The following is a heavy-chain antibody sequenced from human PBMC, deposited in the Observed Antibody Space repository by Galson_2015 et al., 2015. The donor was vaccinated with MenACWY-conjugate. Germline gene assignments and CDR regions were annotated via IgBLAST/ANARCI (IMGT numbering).Heavy chain of an antibody. J-gene: IGHJ4*02. D-gene: IGHD3-3*01. CDR1: GGSISSSNW. CDR3: ARRGPGSDFWSGYYSFDY. Sequence: ETLSLTCAVSGGSISSSNWWSWVRQPPGKGLEWIGEIYHSGSTNYNPSLKSRVSISVDKSKNQFSLKLSSVTAADTAVYYCARRGPGSDFWSGYYSFDYWGQRTLVTVSS. V-gene: IGHV4-4*02. CDR2: IYHSGST.